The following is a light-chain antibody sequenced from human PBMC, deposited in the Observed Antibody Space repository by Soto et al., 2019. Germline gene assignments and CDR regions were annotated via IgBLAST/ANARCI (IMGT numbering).Light chain of an antibody. CDR1: QSLLHSNGYNY. V-gene: IGKV2-28*01. CDR2: LGS. Sequence: DIVMTQSPLSLPVTPGEPASISCRSSQSLLHSNGYNYLDWYLQKPGQSPQLLIYLGSNRASGVPDRFSGSGSGTDFTLKISRVEAEDFGVYYCMQALHTPPTFGQGTKLEIK. J-gene: IGKJ2*01. CDR3: MQALHTPPT.